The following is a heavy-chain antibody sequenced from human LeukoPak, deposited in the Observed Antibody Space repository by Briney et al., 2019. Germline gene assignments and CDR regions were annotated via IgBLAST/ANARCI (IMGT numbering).Heavy chain of an antibody. D-gene: IGHD3-10*01. V-gene: IGHV3-7*01. CDR2: IKEDGSEK. CDR3: TRVSLLDSPDY. J-gene: IGHJ4*02. CDR1: GFTFSSYA. Sequence: GGSLRLSCAASGFTFSSYAMHWVRQAPGKGLEWVANIKEDGSEKYYVDSVKGRFTISRDNAKKSLYLQMNSLRAEDTAVYYCTRVSLLDSPDYWGQGTLVTVSS.